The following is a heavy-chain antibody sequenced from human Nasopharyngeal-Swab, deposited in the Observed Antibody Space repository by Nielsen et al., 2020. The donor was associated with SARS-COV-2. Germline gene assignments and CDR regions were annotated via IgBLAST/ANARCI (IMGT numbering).Heavy chain of an antibody. CDR3: VKGSGYDYMGTFDL. CDR2: ISGHGGIT. J-gene: IGHJ4*02. V-gene: IGHV3-23*01. CDR1: GFTFNHYA. D-gene: IGHD5-12*01. Sequence: GESLKISCTTSGFTFNHYAMSWVRQAPGKGLEWVSAISGHGGITNYADSVKGRFTISSDSSKNTLYLQMNSLRVEDTALYFCVKGSGYDYMGTFDLWGLGSQVTVSS.